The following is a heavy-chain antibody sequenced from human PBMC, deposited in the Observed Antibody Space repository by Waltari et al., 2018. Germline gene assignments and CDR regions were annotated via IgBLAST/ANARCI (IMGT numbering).Heavy chain of an antibody. D-gene: IGHD1-1*01. V-gene: IGHV3-7*01. CDR3: AREDATATHFDY. CDR1: CFCFSSSW. J-gene: IGHJ4*02. Sequence: EVQLVESGGGLVQPGGSLRLSCVGSCFCFSSSWMSWVRRAPGKGLEWVANMRQDGSELFYADSVKGRFTVSRDNAESSLFLQMNSLTVDDTAVYYCAREDATATHFDYWGQGTLVTVSS. CDR2: MRQDGSEL.